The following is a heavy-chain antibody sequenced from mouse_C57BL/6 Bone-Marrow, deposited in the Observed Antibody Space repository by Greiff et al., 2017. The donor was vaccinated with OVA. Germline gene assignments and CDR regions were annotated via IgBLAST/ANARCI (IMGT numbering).Heavy chain of an antibody. CDR1: GYSFTGYY. J-gene: IGHJ2*01. CDR2: INPSTGGT. Sequence: EVQLQQSGPELVKPGASVKISCKASGYSFTGYYMHWVKQSSEKSLEWIGEINPSTGGTSYNQKFKGKATLTVDKSSSTAYMQLKSLTSEDSAVYYCAREGAYSSGSYYFDYWGQGTTLTVSS. V-gene: IGHV1-43*01. D-gene: IGHD3-2*02. CDR3: AREGAYSSGSYYFDY.